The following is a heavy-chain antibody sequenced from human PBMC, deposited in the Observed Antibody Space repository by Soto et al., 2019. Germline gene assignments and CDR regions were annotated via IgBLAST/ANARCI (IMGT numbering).Heavy chain of an antibody. CDR2: IIGGGTT. V-gene: IGHV3-23*01. Sequence: EVQLLESGGGLRQPGGSLRLSCATSEFTFSTYTMNWVRQGPGQELEWVSAIIGGGTTHYADSVKGRFTISRDDSKNTLYLQMNSLGAEDTAIYYCAKARQPDGRWTIDYWGQGAQITVSS. J-gene: IGHJ4*02. CDR1: EFTFSTYT. D-gene: IGHD1-1*01. CDR3: AKARQPDGRWTIDY.